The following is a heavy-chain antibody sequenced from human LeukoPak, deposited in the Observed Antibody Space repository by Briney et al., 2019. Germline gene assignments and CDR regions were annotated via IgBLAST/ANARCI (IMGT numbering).Heavy chain of an antibody. CDR2: IYGRGDGP. CDR3: AKDSPLSQGRHPYYFDY. CDR1: GLLFSSFA. Sequence: PGGSLRLPCAPSGLLFSSFAMTWVRHRAGEGRGGVSSIYGRGDGPFYADSVKGRFTISRDNSKNTVDPQLNSLRDGDTALYYCAKDSPLSQGRHPYYFDYWGLGTLVTVSS. D-gene: IGHD3-16*02. V-gene: IGHV3-23*01. J-gene: IGHJ4*02.